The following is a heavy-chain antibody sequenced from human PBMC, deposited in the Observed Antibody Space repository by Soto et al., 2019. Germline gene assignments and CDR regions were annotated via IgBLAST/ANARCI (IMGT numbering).Heavy chain of an antibody. J-gene: IGHJ4*02. D-gene: IGHD5-12*01. Sequence: ASVKVSCKASGYTFTNYAMHWVRQAPGQRLEWMGWINAGNGNTKYSQKFQGRVTITRDTSASTAYMELSSLRSEDTAVYYCARLGMATIDFDYWGQGTLVTVSS. CDR1: GYTFTNYA. V-gene: IGHV1-3*01. CDR3: ARLGMATIDFDY. CDR2: INAGNGNT.